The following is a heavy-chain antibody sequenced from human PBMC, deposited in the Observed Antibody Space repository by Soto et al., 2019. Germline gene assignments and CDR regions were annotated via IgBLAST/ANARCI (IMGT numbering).Heavy chain of an antibody. CDR1: GFTSSRYA. V-gene: IGHV3-23*01. Sequence: PGGSLRLSCAASGFTSSRYATSWVRQAPGKGLEWVSGISDGGGSTYYADSVKGRFTVSRDNSKNTLYLQVNSLRAEDTAVYYCARTPPYCSSTSCYIDYWGQGTLVTVSS. J-gene: IGHJ4*02. CDR3: ARTPPYCSSTSCYIDY. D-gene: IGHD2-2*02. CDR2: ISDGGGST.